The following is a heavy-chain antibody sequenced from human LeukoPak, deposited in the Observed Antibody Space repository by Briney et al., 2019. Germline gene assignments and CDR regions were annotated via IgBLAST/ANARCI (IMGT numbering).Heavy chain of an antibody. D-gene: IGHD6-6*01. CDR2: ISGTGDNT. J-gene: IGHJ4*02. CDR3: AKLVYSTSSGQVPLDY. V-gene: IGHV3-23*01. Sequence: AGGSLRLSCAASGFTFSSYAMSWVRQAPGKGLEWVSAISGTGDNTYYADSVKGRFTISRDNSRNTLYLQMNSLRAEDTAVYYCAKLVYSTSSGQVPLDYWGQGTLVTVSS. CDR1: GFTFSSYA.